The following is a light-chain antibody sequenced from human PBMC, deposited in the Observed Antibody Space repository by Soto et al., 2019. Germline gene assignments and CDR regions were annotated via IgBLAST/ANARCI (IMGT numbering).Light chain of an antibody. CDR3: QQYGNSPWT. CDR1: QSVSNSY. Sequence: EIVLTQSPGTLSLSPGERATLSCRASQSVSNSYLAWYQQKPGQAPRLLIYGASSRATGIPDRFSGSGSGTDFTLTISRLEPEDFAVYYCQQYGNSPWTFGRGTKVDIK. V-gene: IGKV3-20*01. CDR2: GAS. J-gene: IGKJ1*01.